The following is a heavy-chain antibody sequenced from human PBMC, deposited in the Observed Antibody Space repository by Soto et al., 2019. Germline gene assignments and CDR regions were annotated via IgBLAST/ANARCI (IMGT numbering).Heavy chain of an antibody. CDR3: ARDNHYYDSSGYYYIDY. J-gene: IGHJ4*02. CDR1: GGSISSGGYY. CDR2: IYYSGST. D-gene: IGHD3-22*01. Sequence: SETLSLTCTVSGGSISSGGYYWSWIRQHPGKGLEWIGYIYYSGSTYYNPSLKSRVTISVDTSKNQFSLKLSSVTAADTAVYYCARDNHYYDSSGYYYIDYWGQGTLVTVSS. V-gene: IGHV4-31*03.